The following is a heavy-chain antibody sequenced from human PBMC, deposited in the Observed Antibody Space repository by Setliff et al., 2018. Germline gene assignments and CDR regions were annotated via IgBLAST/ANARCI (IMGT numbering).Heavy chain of an antibody. J-gene: IGHJ6*04. CDR3: ARARSRYYNFWSGEMDV. CDR1: GDSISSYF. Sequence: SETLSLTCSVSGDSISSYFWNWVRQPPGKGLEWIGEIYHSGTTNYNPSLKSRVTISVDTSKNQFSLKLSSVTAADTAVYYCARARSRYYNFWSGEMDVWGKGTTVTVSS. D-gene: IGHD3-3*01. V-gene: IGHV4-34*01. CDR2: IYHSGTT.